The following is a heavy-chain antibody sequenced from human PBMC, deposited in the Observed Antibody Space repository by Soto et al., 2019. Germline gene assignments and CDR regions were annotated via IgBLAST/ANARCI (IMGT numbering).Heavy chain of an antibody. J-gene: IGHJ6*02. CDR1: GFTVSSNY. D-gene: IGHD4-4*01. CDR3: AKLDYTHYYGMDV. CDR2: IYSGGST. Sequence: GGSLRLSCAASGFTVSSNYMSWVRQAPGKGLEWVSVIYSGGSTYYADSVKGRFTISRDNSKNTLYLQMNSLRAEDTAVYYCAKLDYTHYYGMDVWGQGTTVTVSS. V-gene: IGHV3-53*01.